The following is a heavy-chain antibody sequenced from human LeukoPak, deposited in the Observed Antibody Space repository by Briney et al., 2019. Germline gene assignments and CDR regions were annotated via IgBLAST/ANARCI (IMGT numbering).Heavy chain of an antibody. V-gene: IGHV3-23*01. CDR3: ARVDYGDYVAAVDI. D-gene: IGHD4-17*01. CDR2: ISGSGGNT. CDR1: GFTFSSHG. Sequence: GETLRLSCAASGFTFSSHGMNWVRQAPGKGLEWVSGISGSGGNTYYADSVKGRFTISRDNAKNTLYLQMNSLRAEDTAVYYCARVDYGDYVAAVDIWGQGTMVTVFS. J-gene: IGHJ3*02.